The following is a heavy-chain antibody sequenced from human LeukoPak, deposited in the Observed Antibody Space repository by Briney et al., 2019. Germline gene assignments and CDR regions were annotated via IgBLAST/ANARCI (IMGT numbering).Heavy chain of an antibody. V-gene: IGHV1-18*01. Sequence: ASVKVSCKASGYTFTSYGISWVRQAPGQGLEWMGRISGYSNNTNYAQKFQGRVRMTTDTITSTAYMELRSLRFDDTAVYYCARGGDIVGTIPLAYWGQGTLVSVSS. J-gene: IGHJ4*02. D-gene: IGHD5-12*01. CDR3: ARGGDIVGTIPLAY. CDR1: GYTFTSYG. CDR2: ISGYSNNT.